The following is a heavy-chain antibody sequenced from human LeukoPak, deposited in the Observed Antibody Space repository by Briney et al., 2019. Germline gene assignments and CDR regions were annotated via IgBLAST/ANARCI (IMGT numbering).Heavy chain of an antibody. Sequence: GGSLRLSCAASGFTFSSYGMSWVRQAPGKGLEWVSGINWNGGSTGYADSVKGRFTISRDNAKNSLYLQMNILRAEDTALYYCARGGYYYDSSGSSTGDYFDYWGQGTLVTVSS. J-gene: IGHJ4*02. D-gene: IGHD3-22*01. CDR3: ARGGYYYDSSGSSTGDYFDY. CDR1: GFTFSSYG. CDR2: INWNGGST. V-gene: IGHV3-20*04.